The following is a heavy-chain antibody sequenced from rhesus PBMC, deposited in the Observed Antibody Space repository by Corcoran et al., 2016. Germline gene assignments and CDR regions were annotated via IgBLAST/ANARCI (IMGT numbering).Heavy chain of an antibody. CDR1: GFTFSGYA. V-gene: IGHV3-115*02. D-gene: IGHD1-20*01. Sequence: EVQLAESGGGLVQPGGSLRLSCAASGFTFSGYAMHWVRQAPWKGLESVSVIGGDSSYTHYVDSVKGRFTISRDNAKNSLSLQMNSLRAEDTAVYYCARRYSWNNFYGLDSWGQGVVVTVSS. J-gene: IGHJ6*01. CDR3: ARRYSWNNFYGLDS. CDR2: IGGDSSYT.